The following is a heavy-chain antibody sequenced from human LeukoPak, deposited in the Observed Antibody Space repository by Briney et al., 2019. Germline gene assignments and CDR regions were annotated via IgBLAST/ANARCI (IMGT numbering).Heavy chain of an antibody. CDR3: ARRAAAGRCFGY. Sequence: GGSLRLSCAVSGFTFSDYYTSWIRQAPGKGLEWVAYISSGGSTISHADSVKGRFTISRDNAENSLYLQMNSLRVEDTAVYYCARRAAAGRCFGYWGQGTLVTVSS. D-gene: IGHD6-13*01. CDR2: ISSGGSTI. J-gene: IGHJ4*02. V-gene: IGHV3-11*01. CDR1: GFTFSDYY.